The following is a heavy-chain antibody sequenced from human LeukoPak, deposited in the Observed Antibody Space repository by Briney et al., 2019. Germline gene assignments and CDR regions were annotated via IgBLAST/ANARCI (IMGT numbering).Heavy chain of an antibody. Sequence: GASVKVSRKSSGYTYPSYDINGVRRASAQGLEWMGWMNPNSCNKGYAQKFQGRVTMTRNTSISTAYMELSSLTSEDTAVYYCARAPMLTICSSTSCYRSLRAFGIWGQGTMVTVSS. V-gene: IGHV1-8*01. CDR3: ARAPMLTICSSTSCYRSLRAFGI. D-gene: IGHD2-2*01. CDR1: GYTYPSYD. CDR2: MNPNSCNK. J-gene: IGHJ3*02.